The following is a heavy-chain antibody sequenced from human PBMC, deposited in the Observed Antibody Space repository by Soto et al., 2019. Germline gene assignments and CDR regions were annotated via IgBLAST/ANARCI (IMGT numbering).Heavy chain of an antibody. CDR1: GFTFSGSA. V-gene: IGHV3-73*01. Sequence: GGSLRLSCAASGFTFSGSAMHWVRQASGRGLEWVGRIRSKANSYATAYAASVRGRFTISRDDSKNMAYLQMNSLKTEDTAVYYCTTVWYYFDSSGFPPLDYWGQGTLVTVSS. J-gene: IGHJ4*02. CDR3: TTVWYYFDSSGFPPLDY. D-gene: IGHD3-22*01. CDR2: IRSKANSYAT.